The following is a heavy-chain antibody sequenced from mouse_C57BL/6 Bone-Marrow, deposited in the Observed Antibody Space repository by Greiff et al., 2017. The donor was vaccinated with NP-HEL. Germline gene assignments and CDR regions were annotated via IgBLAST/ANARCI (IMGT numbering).Heavy chain of an antibody. CDR3: ARKSICAY. D-gene: IGHD2-10*02. Sequence: QVQLKQSGPGLVAPSQSLSIPCTVSGFSLTSYAISWVRQPPGKGLEWLGVIWTSGGSNYNSAPNSSLSISKDNSKSQVFLKMNSLQTEDTARYYCARKSICAYGGQGTLVTVAA. CDR1: GFSLTSYA. J-gene: IGHJ3*01. CDR2: IWTSGGS. V-gene: IGHV2-9-1*01.